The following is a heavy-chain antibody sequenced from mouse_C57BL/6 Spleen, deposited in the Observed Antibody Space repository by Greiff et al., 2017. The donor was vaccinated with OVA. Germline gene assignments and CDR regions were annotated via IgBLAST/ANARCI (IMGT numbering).Heavy chain of an antibody. V-gene: IGHV14-2*01. CDR2: INPEDGDT. CDR1: GFNFKDYY. CDR3: VITAVEAPPDY. J-gene: IGHJ2*01. D-gene: IGHD1-1*01. Sequence: EVQLQQSGAELVKPGASVKLSCTASGFNFKDYYMHWVKQRTEQGLEWIGRINPEDGDTKYAPKFQGRVTITADTSSNTAYLQLSSLTSEDTAVYYCVITAVEAPPDYWGQGTTLTVSS.